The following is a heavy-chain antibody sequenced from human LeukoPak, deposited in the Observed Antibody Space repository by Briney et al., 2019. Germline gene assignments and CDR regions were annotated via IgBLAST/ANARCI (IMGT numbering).Heavy chain of an antibody. J-gene: IGHJ4*02. CDR1: GFTFSSYW. Sequence: GGSLRLSCAASGFTFSSYWMSWVRQAPGKGLEWVANIKQDGSEKYYVDSVKGRFTISRDNAKNSLYLQMNSLRAEDTAVHYCARDGHDYGDKQGYWGQGTLVTVSS. D-gene: IGHD4-17*01. CDR2: IKQDGSEK. V-gene: IGHV3-7*01. CDR3: ARDGHDYGDKQGY.